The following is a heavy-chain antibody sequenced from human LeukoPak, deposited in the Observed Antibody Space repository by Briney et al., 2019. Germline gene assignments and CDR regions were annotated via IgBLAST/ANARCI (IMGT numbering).Heavy chain of an antibody. CDR1: GFTVSSNY. CDR2: IYSGGST. CDR3: ARGLAAAGMWGPAFDY. D-gene: IGHD6-13*01. J-gene: IGHJ4*02. V-gene: IGHV3-53*01. Sequence: PGGSLRLSCAASGFTVSSNYMSWVRQAPGKGLEWVSVIYSGGSTYYADSVKGRFTTSRDNSKNTLYLQMNSLRAEDTAVYYCARGLAAAGMWGPAFDYWGQGTLVTVSS.